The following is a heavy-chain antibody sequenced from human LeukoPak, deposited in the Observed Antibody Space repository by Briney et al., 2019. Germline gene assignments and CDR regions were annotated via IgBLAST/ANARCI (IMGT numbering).Heavy chain of an antibody. D-gene: IGHD3-22*01. CDR3: ASSPIYYDSSGSPNYYYGMDV. CDR1: GFTFSSYG. V-gene: IGHV3-33*01. Sequence: GRSLRLSCAASGFTFSSYGMHWVRQAPGKGLEWVAVIWYDGSNKYYADSVKGRFTISRDNSKNTLYLQMNSLRAEDTAVYYCASSPIYYDSSGSPNYYYGMDVWGQGTTVTVS. J-gene: IGHJ6*02. CDR2: IWYDGSNK.